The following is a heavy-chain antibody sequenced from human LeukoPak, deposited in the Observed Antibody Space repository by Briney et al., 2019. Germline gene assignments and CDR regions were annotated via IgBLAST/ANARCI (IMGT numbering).Heavy chain of an antibody. D-gene: IGHD3-10*01. Sequence: SETLSLTCTVSGGSISNYYWSWIRQPAGKGLEWIGRIYSSGSTNYNPSLQSRVTMSVNTSKSQVSLKLSSVTAADTAVYYCARDYGYYYYMDVWGNGTTVTVSS. CDR1: GGSISNYY. V-gene: IGHV4-4*07. CDR2: IYSSGST. J-gene: IGHJ6*03. CDR3: ARDYGYYYYMDV.